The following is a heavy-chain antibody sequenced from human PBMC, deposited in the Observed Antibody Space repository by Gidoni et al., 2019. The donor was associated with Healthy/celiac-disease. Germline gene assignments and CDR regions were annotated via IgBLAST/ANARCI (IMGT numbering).Heavy chain of an antibody. D-gene: IGHD3-22*01. V-gene: IGHV3-23*04. CDR2: ISGSGGST. Sequence: EVQLVESGGGLVQPGGSLRLSCAASGFTFRSYAMRWVRQAPGKGLEWVSAISGSGGSTYYADSVKGRFTISRDNSKNTLYLQMNSLRAEDTAVYYCAKAGVRIVVAIYYFDYWGQGTLVTVSS. CDR1: GFTFRSYA. CDR3: AKAGVRIVVAIYYFDY. J-gene: IGHJ4*02.